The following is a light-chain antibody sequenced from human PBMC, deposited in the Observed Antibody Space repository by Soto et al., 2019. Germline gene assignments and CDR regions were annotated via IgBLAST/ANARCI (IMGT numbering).Light chain of an antibody. V-gene: IGKV3-20*01. Sequence: SVLPQSPGTLSLSPGERATLSCRASQSVSSNYLAWYQQKPGQAPRLLISDASTRATGIPARFSGSGSGTEFTLTIGSLQSEDFAVYYCQQYGSSLWTFGQGTKVDIK. J-gene: IGKJ1*01. CDR1: QSVSSNY. CDR2: DAS. CDR3: QQYGSSLWT.